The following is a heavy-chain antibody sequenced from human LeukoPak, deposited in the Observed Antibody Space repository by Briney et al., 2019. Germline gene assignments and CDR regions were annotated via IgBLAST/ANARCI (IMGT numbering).Heavy chain of an antibody. J-gene: IGHJ3*02. CDR1: GYTFTGYY. CDR2: FNPKSGGT. V-gene: IGHV1-2*02. Sequence: GASVKVSCKASGYTFTGYYMHWVRQAPGQGLGWGGGFNPKSGGTNYAQKFQGRVTMTRDTSISTAYMELSRLRSDDTAVYYCARDVAVAVERWNRLAFDIWGQGTMVTVSS. CDR3: ARDVAVAVERWNRLAFDI. D-gene: IGHD6-19*01.